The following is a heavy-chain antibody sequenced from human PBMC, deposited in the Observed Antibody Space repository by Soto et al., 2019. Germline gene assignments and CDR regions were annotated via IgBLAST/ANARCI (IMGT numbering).Heavy chain of an antibody. CDR3: AFFFASGGALRNCSLGLGIPAERLSDL. CDR2: ISGSGGST. V-gene: IGHV3-23*01. J-gene: IGHJ2*01. D-gene: IGHD1-7*01. Sequence: KGLEWVSAISGSGGSTYYADSVKGRFTISRDNSKNTLYLQMNSLRAEDTAVYYCAFFFASGGALRNCSLGLGIPAERLSDL.